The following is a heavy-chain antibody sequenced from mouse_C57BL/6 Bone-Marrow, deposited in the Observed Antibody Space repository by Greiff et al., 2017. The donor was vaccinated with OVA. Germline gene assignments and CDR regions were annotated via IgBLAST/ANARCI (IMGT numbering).Heavy chain of an antibody. CDR2: IDPNRGGT. Sequence: VQLQQPGAELVKPGASVKLSCKASGYTFTSYWMHWVKQRPGRGLEWIGRIDPNRGGTKYNEKFKSKATLTVDKPSSTAYMQLSSLTSEDSAVYYCARAYYSNPNYFDYWGQGTTLTVSS. CDR3: ARAYYSNPNYFDY. V-gene: IGHV1-72*01. CDR1: GYTFTSYW. J-gene: IGHJ2*01. D-gene: IGHD2-5*01.